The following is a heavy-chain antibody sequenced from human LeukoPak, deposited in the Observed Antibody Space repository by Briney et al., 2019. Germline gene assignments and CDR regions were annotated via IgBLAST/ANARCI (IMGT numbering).Heavy chain of an antibody. CDR1: GFTFSSYS. D-gene: IGHD4-17*01. V-gene: IGHV3-21*04. J-gene: IGHJ4*02. CDR2: ISSSSSYI. CDR3: ASDSGDYVFDY. Sequence: GGSLRLSCAASGFTFSSYSMNWVRQAPGRGLEWVSSISSSSSYIYYADSVKGRFTISRDNAKNSLYLQMNSLRAEDTAVYYCASDSGDYVFDYWGQGTLVTVSS.